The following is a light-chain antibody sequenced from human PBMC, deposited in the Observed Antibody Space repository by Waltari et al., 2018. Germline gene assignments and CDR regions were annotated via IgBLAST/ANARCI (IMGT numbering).Light chain of an antibody. CDR2: RNN. Sequence: QSVLTQQPSASGTPGQRVTISCSGTSSNIGSNYVYWYHQLPGTAPKLLIYRNNQRPSGVPDRFSGSKSGTSASLAISGLRSEDEADYYCAVWDDSLSGRVFGGGTKLTVL. CDR1: SSNIGSNY. V-gene: IGLV1-47*01. CDR3: AVWDDSLSGRV. J-gene: IGLJ3*02.